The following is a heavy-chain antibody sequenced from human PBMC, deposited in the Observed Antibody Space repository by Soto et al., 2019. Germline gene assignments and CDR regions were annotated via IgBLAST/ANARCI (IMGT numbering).Heavy chain of an antibody. V-gene: IGHV4-59*01. D-gene: IGHD3-16*02. CDR1: GGSISSYY. CDR3: ARREGYYDYVWGSYRPSPPNI. CDR2: IYYSGST. J-gene: IGHJ4*02. Sequence: SETLSLTCTVSGGSISSYYWSWIRQPPGKGLEWIGYIYYSGSTNYNPSLKSRVTISVDTSKNQFSLKLSSVTAADTAVYYCARREGYYDYVWGSYRPSPPNIWGQGTLVTVSS.